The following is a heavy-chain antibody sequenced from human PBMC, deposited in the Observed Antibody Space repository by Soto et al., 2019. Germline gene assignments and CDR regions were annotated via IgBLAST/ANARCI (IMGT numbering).Heavy chain of an antibody. V-gene: IGHV4-39*01. J-gene: IGHJ6*02. Sequence: PSETLSLTCTVSGGSISSSSYYWGWIRQPPGKGLEWIGSIYYSGSTYYNPSLKSRVTISVDTSKNQFSLKLSSVTAADTAVYYCARLPWAARWGGYHHYGMDVWGPGTTVTVSS. CDR2: IYYSGST. D-gene: IGHD6-6*01. CDR3: ARLPWAARWGGYHHYGMDV. CDR1: GGSISSSSYY.